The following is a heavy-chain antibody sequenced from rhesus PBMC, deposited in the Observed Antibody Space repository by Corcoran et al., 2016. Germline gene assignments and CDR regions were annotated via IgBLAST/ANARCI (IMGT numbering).Heavy chain of an antibody. Sequence: QLQLQESGPGLVKPSETLSLTCTVSGASISSNWWSWIRQPPGKGLEWIGEINGNSGSTNSTPSLKSRVTISKDASKNQFSLKLSSVTAADTAVYYCARFSDTVTRFDYWGQGVLVTVSS. CDR3: ARFSDTVTRFDY. D-gene: IGHD4-23*01. CDR1: GASISSNW. J-gene: IGHJ4*01. V-gene: IGHV4-80*01. CDR2: INGNSGST.